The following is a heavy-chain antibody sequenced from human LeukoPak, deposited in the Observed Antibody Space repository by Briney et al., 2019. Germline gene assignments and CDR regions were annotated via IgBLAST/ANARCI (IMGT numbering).Heavy chain of an antibody. D-gene: IGHD5-18*01. CDR3: ARALADRYSYGVDY. CDR2: MNPNSGNT. Sequence: ASVKVSCKASGYTFTSYDINWVRQATGQGLEWMGWMNPNSGNTGYAQKFQGRVTITRNTSISTAYMELSSPRSEDTAVYYCARALADRYSYGVDYWGQGTLVTVSS. J-gene: IGHJ4*02. V-gene: IGHV1-8*03. CDR1: GYTFTSYD.